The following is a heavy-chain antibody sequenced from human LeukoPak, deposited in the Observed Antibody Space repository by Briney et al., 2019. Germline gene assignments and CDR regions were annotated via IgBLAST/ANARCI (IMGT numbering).Heavy chain of an antibody. CDR2: INDNGRST. D-gene: IGHD6-19*01. J-gene: IGHJ4*02. V-gene: IGHV3-64D*09. CDR3: VKYSSGWYYDY. Sequence: GGSLRLSCSASGFTFSKYAMHWVRQAPGKGLEYVSAINDNGRSTYYADSVKGRFSISRDNSKNTLYLQMSSLRTEDTAVYYCVKYSSGWYYDYWGQGTLVTVSS. CDR1: GFTFSKYA.